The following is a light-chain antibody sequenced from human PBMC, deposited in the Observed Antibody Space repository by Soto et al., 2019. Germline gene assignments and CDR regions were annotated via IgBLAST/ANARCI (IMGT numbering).Light chain of an antibody. CDR2: DAS. CDR1: QSVDSY. V-gene: IGKV3-11*01. Sequence: EIVLTQSPATLSLSPGERATLSCRASQSVDSYLAWYQQEPGQAPRLLIYDASNRATGIPARFSGSGSGTDFSLTISSLEPEDFAVYYCQHRRNWPLTFGGGTKVEIK. CDR3: QHRRNWPLT. J-gene: IGKJ4*01.